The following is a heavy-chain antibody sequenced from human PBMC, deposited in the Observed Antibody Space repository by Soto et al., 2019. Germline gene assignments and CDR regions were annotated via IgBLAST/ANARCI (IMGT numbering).Heavy chain of an antibody. Sequence: SLRLSCAASGFTFSSYAMHWFRQAPGKGLEWVAVISYDGSNKYYADSVKGRFTISRDSSKNTLYLQMNSLRAEDTAVYYCARGHDPLRVSIAVAADYWGQGTLVTVYS. CDR2: ISYDGSNK. CDR1: GFTFSSYA. J-gene: IGHJ4*02. CDR3: ARGHDPLRVSIAVAADY. V-gene: IGHV3-30-3*01. D-gene: IGHD6-19*01.